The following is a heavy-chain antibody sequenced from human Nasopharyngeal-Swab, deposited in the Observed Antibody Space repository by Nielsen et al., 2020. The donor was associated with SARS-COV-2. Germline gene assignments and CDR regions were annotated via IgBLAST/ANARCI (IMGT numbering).Heavy chain of an antibody. CDR2: IIPILGIA. Sequence: SVKVSCKASGGTFSSYAISWVRQAPGQGLEWMGRIIPILGIANYAQKFQGRVTNTADKSTSTAYMELSSLRSEDTAVYYCATSSGYIVVVPAAIRRYYGMDVWGQGTTVTVSS. J-gene: IGHJ6*02. D-gene: IGHD2-2*01. CDR1: GGTFSSYA. V-gene: IGHV1-69*04. CDR3: ATSSGYIVVVPAAIRRYYGMDV.